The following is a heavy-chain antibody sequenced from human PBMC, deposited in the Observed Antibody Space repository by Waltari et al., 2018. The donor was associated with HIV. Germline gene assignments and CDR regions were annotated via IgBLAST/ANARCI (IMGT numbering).Heavy chain of an antibody. V-gene: IGHV3-53*02. D-gene: IGHD6-19*01. Sequence: EVHLGETGGGLLQPGGSLPASCAASGFTVSLNYMSWVRRAPGKGLECVPVSDADGNTYYADAVKGRLTIPRENAKNPAYLQVDSLKAEDTAVYYCARDGSNGWEAYFQHWGQGSLVTVSS. CDR3: ARDGSNGWEAYFQH. J-gene: IGHJ1*01. CDR1: GFTVSLNY. CDR2: SDADGNT.